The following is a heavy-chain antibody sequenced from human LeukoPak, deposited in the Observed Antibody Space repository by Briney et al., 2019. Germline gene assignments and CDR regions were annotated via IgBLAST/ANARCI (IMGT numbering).Heavy chain of an antibody. CDR2: ISSNSSYI. J-gene: IGHJ4*02. CDR3: AIIVVVTAKGGIDY. Sequence: GGSLRLSCAASGFTFSSYSMNWVPRAPGKGREWVSSISSNSSYIYYADSVKGRFTISRDNAKNSLYLQMNSLRAEDTAVYYCAIIVVVTAKGGIDYWGQGTLVTVSS. V-gene: IGHV3-21*01. CDR1: GFTFSSYS. D-gene: IGHD2-21*02.